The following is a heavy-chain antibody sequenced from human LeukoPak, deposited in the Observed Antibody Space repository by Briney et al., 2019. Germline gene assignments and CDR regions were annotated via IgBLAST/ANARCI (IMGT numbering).Heavy chain of an antibody. CDR1: GGSISSYY. V-gene: IGHV4-59*01. Sequence: SETLSLACTVSGGSISSYYWSWIRQPPGKGLEWIGYIYYSGSTNYNPSLKSRVTISVDTSKNQFSLKLSSVTAADTAVYYCARALDRNWFDPWGQGTLVTVSS. J-gene: IGHJ5*02. CDR3: ARALDRNWFDP. CDR2: IYYSGST.